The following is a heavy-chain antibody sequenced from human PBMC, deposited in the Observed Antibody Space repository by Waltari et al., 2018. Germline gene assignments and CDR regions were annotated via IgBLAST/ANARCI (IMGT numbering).Heavy chain of an antibody. CDR1: GYSISSGYY. D-gene: IGHD2-15*01. Sequence: QLQLQESGPGLVKPSETLSLTCAVSGYSISSGYYWGWIRQPPGKGLEWIGSIYHSGSTYYNPSLKSRVTISVDTSKNQFSLKLSSVTAADPAVYYCARDRGGGNFDYWGQGTLVTVSS. CDR2: IYHSGST. CDR3: ARDRGGGNFDY. J-gene: IGHJ4*02. V-gene: IGHV4-38-2*02.